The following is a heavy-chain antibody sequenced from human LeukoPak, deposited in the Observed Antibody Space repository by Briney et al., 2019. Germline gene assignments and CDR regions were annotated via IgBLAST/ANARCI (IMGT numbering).Heavy chain of an antibody. V-gene: IGHV3-21*01. CDR1: GFTFSSYS. CDR3: ARDLAAAGTVD. D-gene: IGHD6-13*01. CDR2: ISSSSSYI. Sequence: GGSLRLSCAASGFTFSSYSMNWVRQAPGKGLEWVSSISSSSSYIYYADSVKGRFTISRDNAKNSLYLQMNSLRAEDTAVYYCARDLAAAGTVDWGQGTLVTVSS. J-gene: IGHJ4*02.